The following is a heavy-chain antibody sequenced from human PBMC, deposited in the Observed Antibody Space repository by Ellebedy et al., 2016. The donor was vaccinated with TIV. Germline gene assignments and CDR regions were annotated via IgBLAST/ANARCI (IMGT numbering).Heavy chain of an antibody. CDR1: GGTFSSYA. V-gene: IGHV1-69*04. CDR3: ARWAGYSGTFQGPFDY. D-gene: IGHD1-26*01. J-gene: IGHJ4*02. Sequence: AASVKVSCKASGGTFSSYAINWVRQAPGQGLEWMGRIIPILDITNYAQTFEGRVTITADKSTSTAYMELSSLRSEDTAVYYCARWAGYSGTFQGPFDYWGQGTLVTVSS. CDR2: IIPILDIT.